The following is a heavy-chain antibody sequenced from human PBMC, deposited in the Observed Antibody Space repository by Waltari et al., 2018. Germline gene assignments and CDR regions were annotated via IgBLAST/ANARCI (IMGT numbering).Heavy chain of an antibody. CDR1: GYTFTDYY. J-gene: IGHJ4*02. D-gene: IGHD1-1*01. Sequence: QVQLLQSGAEVKRPGASVKVSCKSSGYTFTDYYLHWLRQAPGQRFEWMGWVNRHGEGSKRAQKFRDRLIITRDASISTTYMELRSLTSDDTAVYYCARYEPQLCHDYWGQGVVVNVSS. CDR3: ARYEPQLCHDY. CDR2: VNRHGEGS. V-gene: IGHV1-2*02.